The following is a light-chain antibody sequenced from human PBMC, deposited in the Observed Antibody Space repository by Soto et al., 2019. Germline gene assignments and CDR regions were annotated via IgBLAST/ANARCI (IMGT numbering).Light chain of an antibody. V-gene: IGKV3-15*01. CDR3: EEDYNWQT. J-gene: IGKJ2*01. CDR1: QSVSSN. Sequence: EIVMTQSPATLSVSPGVRATPSCRASQSVSSNLAWYQQKPSQAPRLLIYGASTRDTGIPARFSGSGAGTVFTLTISSLQSEAFAVYYCEEDYNWQTFGQGTKLEIK. CDR2: GAS.